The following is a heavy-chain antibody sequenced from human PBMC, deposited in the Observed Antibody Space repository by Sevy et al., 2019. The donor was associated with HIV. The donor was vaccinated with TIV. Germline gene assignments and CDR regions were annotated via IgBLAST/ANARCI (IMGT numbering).Heavy chain of an antibody. D-gene: IGHD3-16*01. CDR3: ARDGFVWGRERWFDP. Sequence: ASVKVSCKASGYSFPNYIITWVRQAPGQGLELMGWISPYNGNTNYAQKFQGRVTMTTDTSTNTAYMDLRSLRSDDTAVYYCARDGFVWGRERWFDPWGQGTLVTVSS. CDR2: ISPYNGNT. J-gene: IGHJ5*02. V-gene: IGHV1-18*01. CDR1: GYSFPNYI.